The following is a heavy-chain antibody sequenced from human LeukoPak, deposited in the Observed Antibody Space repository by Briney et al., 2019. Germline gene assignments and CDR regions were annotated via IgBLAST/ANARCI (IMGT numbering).Heavy chain of an antibody. CDR3: ARHRLGIAAAGSSYWFDP. V-gene: IGHV4-30-4*01. Sequence: SQTLSLTCTVSGGSISSGDYYWSWIRQPPGKGLEWIVYIYYSGSTNYNPSLKSRVTISVDTSKNQFSLKLSSVTAADTAVYYCARHRLGIAAAGSSYWFDPWGQGTLVTVSS. CDR2: IYYSGST. CDR1: GGSISSGDYY. D-gene: IGHD6-13*01. J-gene: IGHJ5*02.